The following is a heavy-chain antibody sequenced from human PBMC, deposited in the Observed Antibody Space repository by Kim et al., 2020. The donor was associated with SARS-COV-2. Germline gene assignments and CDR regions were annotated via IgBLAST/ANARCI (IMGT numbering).Heavy chain of an antibody. J-gene: IGHJ5*02. CDR3: ASSSVRGLHRFDP. CDR2: ISSSSSYI. CDR1: GFTFSSYS. Sequence: GGSLRLSCAASGFTFSSYSMNWVRQAPGKGLEWVSSISSSSSYIYYADSVKGRFTISRDNAKNSLYLQMNSLRAEDTAVYYCASSSVRGLHRFDPWGQGTLVTVSS. D-gene: IGHD3-10*01. V-gene: IGHV3-21*01.